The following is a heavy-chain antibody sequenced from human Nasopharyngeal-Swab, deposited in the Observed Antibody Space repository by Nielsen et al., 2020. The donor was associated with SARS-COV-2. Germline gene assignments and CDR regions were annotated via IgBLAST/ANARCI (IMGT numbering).Heavy chain of an antibody. CDR2: ISSSGSTI. V-gene: IGHV3-48*03. CDR3: AKVPPMVRGLSWFDY. Sequence: GESLKISCAASGFTFSSYEMNWVRQAPGKGLEWVSYISSSGSTIYYADSVKGRFTISRDNSKNTLYLQMNSLRAEDTAVYYCAKVPPMVRGLSWFDYWGQGTLVTVSS. CDR1: GFTFSSYE. J-gene: IGHJ4*02. D-gene: IGHD3-10*01.